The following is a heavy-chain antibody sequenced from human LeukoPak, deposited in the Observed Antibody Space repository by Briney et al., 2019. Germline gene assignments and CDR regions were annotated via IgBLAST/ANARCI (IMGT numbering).Heavy chain of an antibody. J-gene: IGHJ5*02. CDR2: INHSGST. CDR3: ARHRCSGGSCYPMNWFDP. D-gene: IGHD2-15*01. V-gene: IGHV4-34*01. CDR1: GGSFSGYY. Sequence: SETLSLTCAVYGGSFSGYYWSWIRQPTGKGREWIGEINHSGSTNYNPSLKSRVTISVDTSKKQFSLKLSSVTAADTAVYYCARHRCSGGSCYPMNWFDPWGQGTLVTVSS.